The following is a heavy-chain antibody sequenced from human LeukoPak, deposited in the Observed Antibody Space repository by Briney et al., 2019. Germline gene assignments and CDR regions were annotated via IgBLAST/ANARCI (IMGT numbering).Heavy chain of an antibody. CDR1: GDSVSSNSAA. D-gene: IGHD6-13*01. Sequence: SQTLSLTCAISGDSVSSNSAAWNWIRQSPSRGLQWLGRTYYRSKWYNDYAVSVKSRMTINPDTSENQVSLHLNSVTSEDTVVYYCARVVTPRYSSTWTWFDPWGQGTLVIVSS. J-gene: IGHJ5*02. V-gene: IGHV6-1*01. CDR2: TYYRSKWYN. CDR3: ARVVTPRYSSTWTWFDP.